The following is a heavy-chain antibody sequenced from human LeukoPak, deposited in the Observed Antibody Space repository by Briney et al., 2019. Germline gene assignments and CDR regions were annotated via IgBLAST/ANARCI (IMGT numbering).Heavy chain of an antibody. Sequence: GGSLRLSCAASGFTFSTYWMNWYRQAPGKGLEWVGKINQDASEIKYVDSVRGRFTISRDNAKNSLHLQMNSLRAEDTAVYYCATDRDNSDWQKRFDSWGQGTLVTVSS. CDR1: GFTFSTYW. J-gene: IGHJ4*02. V-gene: IGHV3-7*01. CDR2: INQDASEI. CDR3: ATDRDNSDWQKRFDS. D-gene: IGHD2-21*02.